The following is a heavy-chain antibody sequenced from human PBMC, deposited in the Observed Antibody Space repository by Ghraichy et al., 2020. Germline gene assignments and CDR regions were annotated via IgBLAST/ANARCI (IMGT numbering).Heavy chain of an antibody. D-gene: IGHD4-17*01. CDR2: IKGDGSQR. V-gene: IGHV3-7*01. Sequence: GGSLRLSCATSGFTFSTFWMNWVRQAPGKGLEWVANIKGDGSQRKYVDSVKGRFTISRDNARKSLFLQMNSLRAEDTAVYYCGRVDYFGDVTKYWGQGTRVTVSS. CDR1: GFTFSTFW. J-gene: IGHJ4*02. CDR3: GRVDYFGDVTKY.